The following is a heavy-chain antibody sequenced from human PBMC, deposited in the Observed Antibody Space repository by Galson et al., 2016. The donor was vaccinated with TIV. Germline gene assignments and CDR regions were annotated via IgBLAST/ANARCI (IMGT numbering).Heavy chain of an antibody. D-gene: IGHD5-18*01. CDR3: AKARGHSYGSPQDYYYVMDV. J-gene: IGHJ6*02. CDR2: LSGNSYSK. Sequence: SLRLSCAASGFSFGGFAIHWVRQAPGKGLEWVSGLSGNSYSKGYADSVKGRFTISRDNAKNYLYLLMNSLRIEDTALYYCAKARGHSYGSPQDYYYVMDVWGQGTWVTVSS. V-gene: IGHV3-9*01. CDR1: GFSFGGFA.